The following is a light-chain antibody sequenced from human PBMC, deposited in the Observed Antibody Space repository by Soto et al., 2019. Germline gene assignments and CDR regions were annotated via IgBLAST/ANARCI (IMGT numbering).Light chain of an antibody. Sequence: QSALTQPAPVSGSPGQSIAISCTGTRSDVGAYNYVSWYQQHPGKAPKLMISEVTNRPSGVSDRFSGSKSGNTASLTISGLQAEDEADYYCSSFTSRFTFVFGTGTKV. V-gene: IGLV2-14*01. CDR3: SSFTSRFTFV. CDR2: EVT. J-gene: IGLJ1*01. CDR1: RSDVGAYNY.